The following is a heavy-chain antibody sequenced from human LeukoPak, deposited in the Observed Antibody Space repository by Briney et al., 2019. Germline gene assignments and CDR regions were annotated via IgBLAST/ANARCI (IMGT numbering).Heavy chain of an antibody. CDR2: IYYSGST. V-gene: IGHV4-39*01. Sequence: SETLSLTCTVSGGSISSSSYYWGWIRQPPGKGLEWIGSIYYSGSTYYNPSLKSRVTISVDTSKNQFSLKLSSVTAADTAVYYCARAWYSSSWTAQPYYFDYWGQGTLVTVSS. J-gene: IGHJ4*02. D-gene: IGHD6-13*01. CDR1: GGSISSSSYY. CDR3: ARAWYSSSWTAQPYYFDY.